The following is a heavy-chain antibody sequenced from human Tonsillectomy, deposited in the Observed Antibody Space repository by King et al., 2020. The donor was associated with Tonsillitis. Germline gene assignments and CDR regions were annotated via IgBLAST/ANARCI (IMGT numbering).Heavy chain of an antibody. D-gene: IGHD3-22*01. CDR3: AKVIESSDGYYDGFFDY. CDR2: ISCNGGSI. J-gene: IGHJ4*02. Sequence: VQLVESGGGLVQPGRSLRLSCAASGFTFDDYAMHWVRQAPGKGLEWVSGISCNGGSICYADSVKGRFTISRDNAKNSLYLQMNSLRAEDTALYYCAKVIESSDGYYDGFFDYWGQGTLVTVSS. CDR1: GFTFDDYA. V-gene: IGHV3-9*01.